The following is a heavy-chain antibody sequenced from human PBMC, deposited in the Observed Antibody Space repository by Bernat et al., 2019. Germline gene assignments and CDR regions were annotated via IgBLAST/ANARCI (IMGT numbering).Heavy chain of an antibody. CDR2: ISGGGDFM. Sequence: EVQLVESGGGLVKPGGSLRLSCAASGFTFSFHSMNWVRQAPGKGLEWVSSISGGGDFMYYADSLQGRFTISRDNAKNSLYLQVNSLRAEDTAVYYCARASSAGPGMRYAYNIWGQGTVVTVSS. CDR3: ARASSAGPGMRYAYNI. D-gene: IGHD1-1*01. CDR1: GFTFSFHS. J-gene: IGHJ3*02. V-gene: IGHV3-21*01.